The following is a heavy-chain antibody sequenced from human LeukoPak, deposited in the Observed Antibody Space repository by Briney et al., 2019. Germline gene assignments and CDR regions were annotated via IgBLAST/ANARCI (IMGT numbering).Heavy chain of an antibody. D-gene: IGHD6-19*01. CDR2: ISYDGSNE. CDR3: ARGTSSVYSSGNY. V-gene: IGHV3-30*03. Sequence: GGSLSLSCAASGFTFSSFGMHWVRQAPGKGLEWVAGISYDGSNEYYGDSVKGRFTISRDNSKNTLYVQMNNLRAEDTAVYYCARGTSSVYSSGNYWGQGTLVTVSS. J-gene: IGHJ4*02. CDR1: GFTFSSFG.